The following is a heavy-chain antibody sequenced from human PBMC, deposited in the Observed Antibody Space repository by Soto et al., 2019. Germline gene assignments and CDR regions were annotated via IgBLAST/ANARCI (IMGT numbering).Heavy chain of an antibody. CDR3: AKDQYRSDYNYFDF. D-gene: IGHD4-17*01. CDR2: TSGSGGRT. J-gene: IGHJ4*02. CDR1: GFTFSSYA. V-gene: IGHV3-23*04. Sequence: EVQLVESGGGLVQPGGSLRLSCTVSGFTFSSYAMSWVRQAPGKGLEWVSATSGSGGRTYYADSVKGRFTISRDNSKNTLYLQMNSLRADDTAVYYCAKDQYRSDYNYFDFWGRGTLVTVST.